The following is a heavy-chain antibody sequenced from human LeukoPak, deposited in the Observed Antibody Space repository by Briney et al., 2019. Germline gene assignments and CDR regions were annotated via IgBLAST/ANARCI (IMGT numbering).Heavy chain of an antibody. CDR1: GYTFTGYY. D-gene: IGHD3-3*01. V-gene: IGHV1-2*02. CDR3: AREGSQTEWSDAFDI. J-gene: IGHJ3*02. Sequence: GASVKVSCKASGYTFTGYYMHWVRQAPGQGLEWMGWINPNSGGTNYAQKFQGRVTMTRDTSISTAYMELSRLRSDDTAVYYCAREGSQTEWSDAFDIWGQGTMVTVSS. CDR2: INPNSGGT.